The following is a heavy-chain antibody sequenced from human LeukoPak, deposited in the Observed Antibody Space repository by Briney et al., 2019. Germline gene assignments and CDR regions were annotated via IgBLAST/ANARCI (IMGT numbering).Heavy chain of an antibody. CDR2: IYYSGST. CDR1: GGSISSTSYY. V-gene: IGHV4-39*01. D-gene: IGHD3-22*01. CDR3: AKAGVRYFDSSGLYAFDF. Sequence: SETLSLTCAVSGGSISSTSYYWAWIRQPPGKGLEWIGTIYYSGSTYHNPSLKSRVTMSVDTSRNEFSLKLSSVDAADTAVYYCAKAGVRYFDSSGLYAFDFWGQGTTVTVSS. J-gene: IGHJ3*01.